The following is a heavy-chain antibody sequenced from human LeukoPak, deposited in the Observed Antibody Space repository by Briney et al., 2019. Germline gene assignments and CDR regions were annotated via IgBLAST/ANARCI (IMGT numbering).Heavy chain of an antibody. D-gene: IGHD5-24*01. CDR2: IYYSGHT. Sequence: SETLSLTCTVSSDSISSSSNYWAWVRQSPGKGLEWIGAIYYSGHTYYNPSLKSRTTMSVDTSKNQFSLKVSYVTAADTAVYYCARHEEEDGYNAKTIDYWRQGTLVTVYS. CDR1: SDSISSSSNY. V-gene: IGHV4-39*01. J-gene: IGHJ4*02. CDR3: ARHEEEDGYNAKTIDY.